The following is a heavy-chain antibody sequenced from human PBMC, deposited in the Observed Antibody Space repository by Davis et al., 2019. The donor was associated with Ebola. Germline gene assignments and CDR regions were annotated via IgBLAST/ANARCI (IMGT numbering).Heavy chain of an antibody. Sequence: HSQTLSLTCAISGDSVPGSSGAWNWIRQSPSRGLEWLGRTYYNSKWYNHYAASVEGRIAVNPDTSKNQLSLQLTSVTPEDTALYYCARGWLRGGMDVWGEGTTVTV. CDR2: TYYNSKWYN. CDR1: GDSVPGSSGA. V-gene: IGHV6-1*01. D-gene: IGHD5-18*01. J-gene: IGHJ6*02. CDR3: ARGWLRGGMDV.